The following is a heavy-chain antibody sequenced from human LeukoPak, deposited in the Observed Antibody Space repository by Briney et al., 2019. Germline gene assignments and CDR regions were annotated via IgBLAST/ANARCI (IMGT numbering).Heavy chain of an antibody. CDR3: ARETCSSTSCSTDY. V-gene: IGHV3-23*01. CDR2: ISGGGGSA. J-gene: IGHJ4*02. D-gene: IGHD2-2*01. Sequence: GSLSLSCAASGFTFSSYAMSWVRQAPGKGLEWVSAISGGGGSAYYADSVKGRFTISRDNSKNTLYLQMNSLRAEDTAVYYCARETCSSTSCSTDYWGQGTLVTVSS. CDR1: GFTFSSYA.